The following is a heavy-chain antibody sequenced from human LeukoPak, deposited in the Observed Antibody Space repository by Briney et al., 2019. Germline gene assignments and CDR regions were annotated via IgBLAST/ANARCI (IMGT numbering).Heavy chain of an antibody. Sequence: GGSLRLSCSASGFTFSTFAMHWVRQAPGKGLEYVSAVTSNGGATYYADSVKGRFAISRDNSKDTLYLQLSSLRAEDTAVYYCARGGGGDYDSSPFDYWGQGTLVTVSS. J-gene: IGHJ4*02. D-gene: IGHD4-17*01. V-gene: IGHV3-64D*06. CDR3: ARGGGGDYDSSPFDY. CDR2: VTSNGGAT. CDR1: GFTFSTFA.